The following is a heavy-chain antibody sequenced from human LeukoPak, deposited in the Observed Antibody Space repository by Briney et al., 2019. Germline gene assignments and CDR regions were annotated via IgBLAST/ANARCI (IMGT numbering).Heavy chain of an antibody. Sequence: GGSLRLSCAVSGFTVSSNYMSWLRQAPGKGLEWISVIDSGGRTDYADSGKRRCTISRDNSKITLYHQMNSLRDEDTAVYYCAAGGPFDYWGQGTLVTDSS. V-gene: IGHV3-53*01. CDR2: IDSGGRT. J-gene: IGHJ4*02. D-gene: IGHD4-23*01. CDR3: AAGGPFDY. CDR1: GFTVSSNY.